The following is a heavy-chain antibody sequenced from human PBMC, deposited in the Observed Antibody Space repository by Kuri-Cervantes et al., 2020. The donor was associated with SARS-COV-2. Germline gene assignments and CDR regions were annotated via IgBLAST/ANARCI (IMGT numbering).Heavy chain of an antibody. Sequence: SQTLSLTCAVYGGSFSGYYWSWIRQPPGKGLEWIGEINHSGSTKYNPSLKSRVAISVDTSKNQFSLKLRSVTAADTAVYYCARAKRGLRSHYFYGMDVWGQGTTVTVSS. J-gene: IGHJ6*02. V-gene: IGHV4-34*01. CDR3: ARAKRGLRSHYFYGMDV. CDR1: GGSFSGYY. CDR2: INHSGST. D-gene: IGHD2-15*01.